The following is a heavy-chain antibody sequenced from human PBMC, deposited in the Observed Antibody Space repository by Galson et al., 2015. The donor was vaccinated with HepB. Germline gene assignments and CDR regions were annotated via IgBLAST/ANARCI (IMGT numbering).Heavy chain of an antibody. CDR1: GFTFSSYS. V-gene: IGHV3-21*01. CDR3: ARGPDCSGGSCYSGFYYYYGMDV. D-gene: IGHD2-15*01. J-gene: IGHJ6*02. CDR2: ISSSSSYI. Sequence: SLRLSCAASGFTFSSYSMNWVRQAPGKGLEWVSSISSSSSYIYYADSVKGRFTISRDNAKNSLYLQMNSLRAEDTAVYYCARGPDCSGGSCYSGFYYYYGMDVWGQGTTVTVSS.